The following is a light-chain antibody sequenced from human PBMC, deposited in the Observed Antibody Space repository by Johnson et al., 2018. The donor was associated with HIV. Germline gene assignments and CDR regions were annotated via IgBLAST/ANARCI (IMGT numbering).Light chain of an antibody. J-gene: IGLJ1*01. CDR1: SSNIGNNY. Sequence: QSVLTQPPSVSAAPGQKVTISCSGSSSNIGNNYVSWYQQLPGTAPKLLIYENNKRPSGIPDRFSGSKSGTSATLGITGRQTGDEADYYCGTWDSSLGVFGTGTKVTVL. CDR2: ENN. V-gene: IGLV1-51*02. CDR3: GTWDSSLGV.